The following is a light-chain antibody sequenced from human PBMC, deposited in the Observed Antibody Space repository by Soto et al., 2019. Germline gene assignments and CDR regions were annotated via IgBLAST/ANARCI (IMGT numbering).Light chain of an antibody. CDR3: QSYDSRMSGYV. CDR2: GNS. Sequence: QSVLTQPPSVSGAPGQRVTISCTGSSSNIGAGYDVNWYQQLPGAAPKFLIYGNSNRPSGVPDRFSGSKSGTSASLAITGLQAEDEADYYCQSYDSRMSGYVFGTGTKVNV. V-gene: IGLV1-40*01. CDR1: SSNIGAGYD. J-gene: IGLJ1*01.